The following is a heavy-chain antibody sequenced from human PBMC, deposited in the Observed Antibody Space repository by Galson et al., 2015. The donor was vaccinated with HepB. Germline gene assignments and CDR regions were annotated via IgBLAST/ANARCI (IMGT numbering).Heavy chain of an antibody. Sequence: SLRLSCAASGFTFSSYAMHWVRQAPGKGLEWVAVISYDGSNKYYADSVKGRFTISRDNSKNTLYLQMNSLRAEDTAVYYCAREEDYGDYFDYWGQGTLVTVSS. CDR1: GFTFSSYA. CDR3: AREEDYGDYFDY. V-gene: IGHV3-30*04. D-gene: IGHD4-17*01. J-gene: IGHJ4*02. CDR2: ISYDGSNK.